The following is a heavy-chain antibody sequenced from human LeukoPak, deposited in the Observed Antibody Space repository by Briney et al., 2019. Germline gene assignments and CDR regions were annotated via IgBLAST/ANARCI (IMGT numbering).Heavy chain of an antibody. V-gene: IGHV3-21*01. Sequence: GGSLRLSCAASGFTFSSYSMNWVRQAPGKGLEWVSSISSGSTYIYYGDSLKGRFTISRDNAKNSLYLQMNSLRAEDTAVYYCARRVASANDAFDIWGQGTMVTVSS. J-gene: IGHJ3*02. CDR1: GFTFSSYS. CDR2: ISSGSTYI. D-gene: IGHD6-13*01. CDR3: ARRVASANDAFDI.